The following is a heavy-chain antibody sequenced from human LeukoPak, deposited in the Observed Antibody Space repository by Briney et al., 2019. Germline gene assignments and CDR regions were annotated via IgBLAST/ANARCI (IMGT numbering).Heavy chain of an antibody. J-gene: IGHJ6*02. V-gene: IGHV3-30*04. CDR2: ISYDGSNK. CDR3: ARDLGIAVAGTPRDYYYGMDV. Sequence: GGSLRLSCAASGFTFSSYAMHWVRQAPGKGLEWVAVISYDGSNKYYADSVKGRFTISRDNSKNTLYLQMNSLRAEDTAVYYCARDLGIAVAGTPRDYYYGMDVWGQGTTVTVSS. CDR1: GFTFSSYA. D-gene: IGHD6-19*01.